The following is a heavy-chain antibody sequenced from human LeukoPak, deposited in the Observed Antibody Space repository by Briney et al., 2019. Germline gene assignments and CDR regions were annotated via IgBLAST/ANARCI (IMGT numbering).Heavy chain of an antibody. V-gene: IGHV3-23*01. D-gene: IGHD5-18*01. J-gene: IGHJ4*02. CDR2: ISGSGGST. Sequence: GGSLRLSCAASGFTFSSYGMSWVRQAPGKGLEWVSAISGSGGSTYYADSVKGRFTISRDNSKNTLYLQMNRLRADDTAVYYCAKDYVYGYGGYFDYWGQGTLVTVSS. CDR1: GFTFSSYG. CDR3: AKDYVYGYGGYFDY.